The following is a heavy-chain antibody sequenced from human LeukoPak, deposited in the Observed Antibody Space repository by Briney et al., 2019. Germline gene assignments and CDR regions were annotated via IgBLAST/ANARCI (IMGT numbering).Heavy chain of an antibody. V-gene: IGHV3-53*01. J-gene: IGHJ4*02. D-gene: IGHD6-13*01. CDR2: IYSGGRT. Sequence: PGGSLRLSCAASGFTVSSNYMSWVRQAPGKGLEWVSVIYSGGRTYYADSVKGRFTISRDNSKNTLSLQMNSLRAEDTAVYYCARGIVASGTAYYFDYWGQGTLVTVSS. CDR3: ARGIVASGTAYYFDY. CDR1: GFTVSSNY.